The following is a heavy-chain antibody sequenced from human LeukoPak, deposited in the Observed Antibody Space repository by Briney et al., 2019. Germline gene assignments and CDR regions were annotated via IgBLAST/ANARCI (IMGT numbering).Heavy chain of an antibody. Sequence: PSETLSLTCTVSGGSISSYYWSWIRQPAGKGLEWIGRIYTSGSTNYNPPLKSRVTMSVDTSKNQFSLKLSSVTAADTAVDYCARDGSGRGRSRMDVWGKGTTVTVSS. V-gene: IGHV4-4*07. CDR3: ARDGSGRGRSRMDV. J-gene: IGHJ6*03. CDR2: IYTSGST. D-gene: IGHD3-10*01. CDR1: GGSISSYY.